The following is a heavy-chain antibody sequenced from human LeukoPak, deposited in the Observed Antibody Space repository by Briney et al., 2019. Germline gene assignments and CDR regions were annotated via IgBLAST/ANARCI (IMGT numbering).Heavy chain of an antibody. CDR3: ARKDGDG. Sequence: SETLSLTCTVSGVSISSYHWTWIRQPPGEGLEWIGHIYNSGSTNYNPSLRGRVTISLDTSMNQVSLKLNSVTAADTAMYYCARKDGDGWGQGTLVTVSS. J-gene: IGHJ4*02. V-gene: IGHV4-59*01. CDR2: IYNSGST. D-gene: IGHD5-24*01. CDR1: GVSISSYH.